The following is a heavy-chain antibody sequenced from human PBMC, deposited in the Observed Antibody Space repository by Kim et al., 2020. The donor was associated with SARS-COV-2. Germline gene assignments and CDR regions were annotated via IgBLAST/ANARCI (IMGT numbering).Heavy chain of an antibody. CDR3: ARGGIQLWSNGPEGTVYGMDV. D-gene: IGHD5-18*01. CDR2: INPSGGST. V-gene: IGHV1-46*01. CDR1: GYTFTSYY. J-gene: IGHJ6*02. Sequence: ASVKVSCKASGYTFTSYYMHWVRQAPGQGLEWMGIINPSGGSTSYAQKFQGRVTMTRDTSTSTVYMELSSLRSEDTAVYYCARGGIQLWSNGPEGTVYGMDVWGQGTTVTVSS.